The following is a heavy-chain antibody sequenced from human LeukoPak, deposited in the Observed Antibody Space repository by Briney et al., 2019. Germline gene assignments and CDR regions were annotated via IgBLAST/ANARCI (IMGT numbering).Heavy chain of an antibody. Sequence: GGSLRLSCAASGFTFSSYAMHWVRQAPGKGLEWVAVISYDGSNKYYADSVKGRFTISRDNSKNTLYLQMNCLRAEDTAVYYCARVPHMWCGGDCYYFDYWGQGTLVTVSS. CDR1: GFTFSSYA. D-gene: IGHD2-21*02. J-gene: IGHJ4*02. CDR3: ARVPHMWCGGDCYYFDY. V-gene: IGHV3-30-3*01. CDR2: ISYDGSNK.